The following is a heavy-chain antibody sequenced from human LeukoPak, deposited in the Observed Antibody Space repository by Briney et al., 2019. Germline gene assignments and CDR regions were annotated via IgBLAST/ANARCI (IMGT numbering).Heavy chain of an antibody. J-gene: IGHJ6*02. CDR1: GFTFSSYA. Sequence: GRSLRLSCAASGFTFSSYAMHWVRQAPGKGLEWVAVISYDGSNKYYADSVKGRFTISRDNSKNTLYLQMNSLRAEDTAVYYCARVITLYDSSDYYYYYGMDVWGQGTTVTVS. D-gene: IGHD3-22*01. V-gene: IGHV3-30-3*01. CDR2: ISYDGSNK. CDR3: ARVITLYDSSDYYYYYGMDV.